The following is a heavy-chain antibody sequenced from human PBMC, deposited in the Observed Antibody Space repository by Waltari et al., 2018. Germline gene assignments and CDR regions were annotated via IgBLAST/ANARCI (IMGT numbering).Heavy chain of an antibody. CDR3: ARGVVRGVMHY. CDR1: GFTFSSSW. J-gene: IGHJ4*02. V-gene: IGHV3-7*01. D-gene: IGHD3-10*01. Sequence: EVQLVESGGGLVQPGGSLRLSCAASGFTFSSSWMSWVRQAPGKGLEWVANIKQDGSEKYDVDSVKGRFTSSRDKAKNSLYLQMNSLRAEDTAVYYGARGVVRGVMHYWGQGTLVTVSS. CDR2: IKQDGSEK.